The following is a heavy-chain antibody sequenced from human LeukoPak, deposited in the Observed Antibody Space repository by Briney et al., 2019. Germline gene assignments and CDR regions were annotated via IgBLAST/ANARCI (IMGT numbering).Heavy chain of an antibody. CDR2: MSGTGNT. CDR3: AKEDGRGSSFDS. Sequence: QPSETLSLTCAVSGGSISSSNWWSWVRQAPGKGLEWVSAMSGTGNTFYVDSVTGRFSISRDNSDNTLLLQMDSLGVSDTAIYYCAKEDGRGSSFDSWGQGTLVTVSS. J-gene: IGHJ4*02. CDR1: GGSISSSN. V-gene: IGHV3-23*01. D-gene: IGHD3-10*02.